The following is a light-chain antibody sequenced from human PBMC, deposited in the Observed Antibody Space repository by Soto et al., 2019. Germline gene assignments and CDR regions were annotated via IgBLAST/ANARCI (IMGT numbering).Light chain of an antibody. CDR2: DVS. V-gene: IGLV2-14*03. CDR3: SSYIGSRSLYV. J-gene: IGLJ1*01. Sequence: QSVLTQPASVSGSPGQSITISCTGTSSDIGAYNYVSWYQQHPGKAPQLVIYDVSNRPSGISYRFSGSKSGNMASLTISGLQAEDEADYYCSSYIGSRSLYVFGTGTKLTVL. CDR1: SSDIGAYNY.